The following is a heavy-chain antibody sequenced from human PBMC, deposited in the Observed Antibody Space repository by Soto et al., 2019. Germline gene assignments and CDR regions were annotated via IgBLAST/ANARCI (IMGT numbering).Heavy chain of an antibody. CDR2: ISYDGATQ. CDR1: GLTFNTSG. V-gene: IGHV3-30*03. J-gene: IGHJ6*02. Sequence: SLRLSCEVSGLTFNTSGMHWVRQAPGKGLEWLAVISYDGATQYYGDTVKGRFTISRDNSKNTLFLHMGRLRAEDTAMYYCETKARVTNYLYYGMDVWGLGTTVTVSS. D-gene: IGHD2-21*02. CDR3: ETKARVTNYLYYGMDV.